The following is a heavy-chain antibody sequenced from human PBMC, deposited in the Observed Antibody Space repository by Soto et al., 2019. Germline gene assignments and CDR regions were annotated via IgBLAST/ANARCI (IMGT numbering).Heavy chain of an antibody. CDR3: ARGRVAVIFPFDY. D-gene: IGHD3-22*01. Sequence: SVEVSCKASGGTFSSYAISWVRQAPGQGLEWMGGIIPIFGTANYAQKFQGRVTITADESTSTAYTELSSLRSEDTAVYYCARGRVAVIFPFDYWGQGTLVTVSS. J-gene: IGHJ4*02. CDR2: IIPIFGTA. V-gene: IGHV1-69*13. CDR1: GGTFSSYA.